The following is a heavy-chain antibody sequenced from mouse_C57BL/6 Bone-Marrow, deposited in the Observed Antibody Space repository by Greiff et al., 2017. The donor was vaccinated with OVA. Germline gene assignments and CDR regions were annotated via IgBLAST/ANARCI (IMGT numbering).Heavy chain of an antibody. CDR2: ISSGGSYT. D-gene: IGHD1-1*01. CDR1: GFTFSSYG. Sequence: EVMLVESGGDLVKPGGSLKLSCAASGFTFSSYGMSWVRLTPDKRLEWVATISSGGSYTYYPDSVKGRFTISRDNAKNTLYLQMSSLKSEDTAMYYCARHETTVVAKVYFDYWGQGTTLTVSS. J-gene: IGHJ2*01. V-gene: IGHV5-6*01. CDR3: ARHETTVVAKVYFDY.